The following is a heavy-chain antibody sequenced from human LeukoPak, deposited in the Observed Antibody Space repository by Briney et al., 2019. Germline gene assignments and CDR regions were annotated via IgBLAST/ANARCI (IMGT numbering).Heavy chain of an antibody. CDR2: IYYSGST. D-gene: IGHD2-2*01. V-gene: IGHV4-59*01. J-gene: IGHJ4*02. CDR3: ARGRYCSSTSCHWDY. Sequence: KPSETLSLTCTASGGSISSYYWSWIRQPPGKGLEWIGYIYYSGSTNYNPSLKSRVTISVDTSKNQFSLKLSSVTAADTAVYYCARGRYCSSTSCHWDYWGQGTLVTVSS. CDR1: GGSISSYY.